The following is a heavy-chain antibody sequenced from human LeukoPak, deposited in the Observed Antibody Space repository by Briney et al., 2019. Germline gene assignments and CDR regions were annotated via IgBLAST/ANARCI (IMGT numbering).Heavy chain of an antibody. D-gene: IGHD1-1*01. J-gene: IGHJ4*02. CDR1: GYTFTDYY. CDR2: INPKTGGT. V-gene: IGHV1-2*06. Sequence: ASVKLSCYASGYTFTDYYMDWGRQAPGPGLEWIGRINPKTGGTNHAQKSQGRVTMSRDTSNSTAYMELSRLRSDDTAVYYCVRDHLRGESKGGYHFDYWGQGTLGTVSS. CDR3: VRDHLRGESKGGYHFDY.